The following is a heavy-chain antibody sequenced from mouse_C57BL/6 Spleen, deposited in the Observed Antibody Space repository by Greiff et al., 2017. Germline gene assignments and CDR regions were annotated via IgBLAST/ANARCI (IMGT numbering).Heavy chain of an antibody. V-gene: IGHV1-59*01. CDR2: IDPSDSYT. J-gene: IGHJ4*01. D-gene: IGHD1-1*02. Sequence: QVQLQQSGAELVRPGTSVKLSCKASGYTFTSYWMHWVKQRPGQGLEWIGVIDPSDSYTNYNQKFKGKATLTVDTSSSTAYMQLSSLTSEDSAVYYCARSLWGKAMDDWGQGTSVTVSS. CDR1: GYTFTSYW. CDR3: ARSLWGKAMDD.